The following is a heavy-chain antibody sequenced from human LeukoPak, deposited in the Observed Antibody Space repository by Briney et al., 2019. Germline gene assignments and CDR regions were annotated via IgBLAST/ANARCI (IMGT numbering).Heavy chain of an antibody. D-gene: IGHD6-13*01. CDR1: GFTFSSYA. V-gene: IGHV3-74*01. Sequence: GGSLRLSCAASGFTFSSYAMSRVRQAPGKGLVWVSRINSGGSSTSYADSVKGRFTISRDNAKNTLYLQMNSLRAEDTAVYYCARFLAAGTGNYWGQGTLVTVSS. J-gene: IGHJ4*02. CDR2: INSGGSST. CDR3: ARFLAAGTGNY.